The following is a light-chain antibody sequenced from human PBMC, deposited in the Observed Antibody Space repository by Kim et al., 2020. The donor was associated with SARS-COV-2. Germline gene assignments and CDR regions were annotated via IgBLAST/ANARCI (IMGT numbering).Light chain of an antibody. CDR3: QQSYSSPPT. V-gene: IGKV1-39*01. CDR1: QSISRH. Sequence: ESIGDRVTITCRASQSISRHFNWYQKRPGEAPKLLIYGASNLQSGVPSRFSGSGSGTDFTLTISSLQPEDFATYYCQQSYSSPPTFGQGTKVDIK. J-gene: IGKJ1*01. CDR2: GAS.